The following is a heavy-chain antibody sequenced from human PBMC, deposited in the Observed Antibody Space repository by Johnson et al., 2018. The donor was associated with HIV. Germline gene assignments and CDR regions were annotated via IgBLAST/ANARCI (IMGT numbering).Heavy chain of an antibody. J-gene: IGHJ3*01. CDR2: ISASGGSA. D-gene: IGHD1-1*01. Sequence: VQLVESGGDLVQPGGSLRLSCAASGFTFSHSAMSWVRQAPRKGLEWVSAISASGGSAYYVDSVKGRFTISRDNSKNTLYLQMNSLRAGDTALYYCAKDRHNYWNPPFLAFDVWGHGTLVTVSS. CDR3: AKDRHNYWNPPFLAFDV. V-gene: IGHV3-23*04. CDR1: GFTFSHSA.